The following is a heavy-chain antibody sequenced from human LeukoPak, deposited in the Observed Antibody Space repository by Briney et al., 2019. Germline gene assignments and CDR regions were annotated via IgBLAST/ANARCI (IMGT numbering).Heavy chain of an antibody. J-gene: IGHJ6*02. Sequence: GGSLRLSCAASGFTFSDYYMSWIRQAPGKGLEWVSCISSSGSTIYYADSVKGRFTISRDNAKNSLYLQMNSLRAEDTAVYYCARAARLSRSSYYYYGMDVWGQGTTVTVSS. D-gene: IGHD5-12*01. CDR2: ISSSGSTI. CDR1: GFTFSDYY. CDR3: ARAARLSRSSYYYYGMDV. V-gene: IGHV3-11*01.